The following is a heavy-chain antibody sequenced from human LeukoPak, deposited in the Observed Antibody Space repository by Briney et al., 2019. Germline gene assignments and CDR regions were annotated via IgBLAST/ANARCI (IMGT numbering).Heavy chain of an antibody. Sequence: PSETLSLTCTVSGGSISSFYWSWIRQPAGKGLEWIGSIYYSGSTYYNPSLKSRVTISVDTSKNQFSLRLSSVTAADTAVYYCARGPSGIMRYYYDSSGYFNYWGQGTLVTVSS. J-gene: IGHJ4*02. CDR1: GGSISSFY. V-gene: IGHV4-4*07. CDR3: ARGPSGIMRYYYDSSGYFNY. CDR2: IYYSGST. D-gene: IGHD3-22*01.